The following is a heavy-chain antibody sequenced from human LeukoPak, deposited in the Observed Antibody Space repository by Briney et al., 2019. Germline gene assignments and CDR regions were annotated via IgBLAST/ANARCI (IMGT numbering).Heavy chain of an antibody. Sequence: GASVKVSCKASGYTFTSYDINWVRQATGQGLEWMGWMNPNSGNTGYAQKFQGRVTMTRNTSISTACMGLSSLRSEDTAVYYCARGPNPTSSSWYARYYYYGMGVWGQGTTVTVSS. J-gene: IGHJ6*02. CDR2: MNPNSGNT. CDR1: GYTFTSYD. V-gene: IGHV1-8*01. CDR3: ARGPNPTSSSWYARYYYYGMGV. D-gene: IGHD6-13*01.